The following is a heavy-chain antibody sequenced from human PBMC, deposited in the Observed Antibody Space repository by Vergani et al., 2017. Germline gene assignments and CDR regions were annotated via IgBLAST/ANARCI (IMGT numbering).Heavy chain of an antibody. CDR3: ASQGVATVTDNWFDP. V-gene: IGHV1-69*10. D-gene: IGHD4-11*01. Sequence: QVQLVQSGAEVKKPGASVKVSCKASGYTFTSYGISWVRQAPGQGLEWMGGIIPIFGIANYAQKFQGRVTITADKSTSTAYMELSSLRSEDTAVYYCASQGVATVTDNWFDPWGQGTLVTVSS. CDR2: IIPIFGIA. CDR1: GYTFTSYG. J-gene: IGHJ5*02.